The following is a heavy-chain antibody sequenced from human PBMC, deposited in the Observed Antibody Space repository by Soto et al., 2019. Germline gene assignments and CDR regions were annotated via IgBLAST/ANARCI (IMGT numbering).Heavy chain of an antibody. Sequence: PGGSLRLSCAASGFTFNSYAMHWVRQAPGKGLEWVAVISYDASTKYYADSVKGRFTISRDNAKNSPYLQMNSLRAEDTAVYYCAREIVVARGASYFDYWGPGTLVTVSS. CDR2: ISYDASTK. V-gene: IGHV3-30*03. J-gene: IGHJ4*02. D-gene: IGHD2-2*01. CDR3: AREIVVARGASYFDY. CDR1: GFTFNSYA.